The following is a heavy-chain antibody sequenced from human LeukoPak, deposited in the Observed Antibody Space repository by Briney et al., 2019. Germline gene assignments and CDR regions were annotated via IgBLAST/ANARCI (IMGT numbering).Heavy chain of an antibody. CDR1: GYTFTGYY. Sequence: ASVEVSCKASGYTFTGYYMHWVRQAPGQGLEWMGWINPNSGGTNYAQKFQGRVTMTRDTSISTAYMELSRLRSDDTAVYYCARDGGRVSSWYLGSSDYWGQGTLVTVSS. CDR3: ARDGGRVSSWYLGSSDY. D-gene: IGHD6-13*01. CDR2: INPNSGGT. V-gene: IGHV1-2*02. J-gene: IGHJ4*02.